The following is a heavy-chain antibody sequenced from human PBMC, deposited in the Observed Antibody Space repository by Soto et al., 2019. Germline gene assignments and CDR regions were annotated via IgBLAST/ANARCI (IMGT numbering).Heavy chain of an antibody. V-gene: IGHV3-30-3*01. Sequence: QVQLVESGGGVVQPGRSLRLSCAASGFTFSSYAMHWVRQAPGKGLEWVAVISYDGSNKYYADSVKGRFTSSRDNSKNTLYLQMNSLRAEDTAVYYCARDRGYSGYDPIDYWGQGTLVTVSS. CDR1: GFTFSSYA. D-gene: IGHD5-12*01. CDR2: ISYDGSNK. CDR3: ARDRGYSGYDPIDY. J-gene: IGHJ4*02.